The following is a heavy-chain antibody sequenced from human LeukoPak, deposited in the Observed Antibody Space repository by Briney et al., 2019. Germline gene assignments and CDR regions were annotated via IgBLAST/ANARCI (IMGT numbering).Heavy chain of an antibody. D-gene: IGHD2-15*01. CDR1: GGTFSSYA. Sequence: ASVKVSCKASGGTFSSYAISWVRQAPGQGLEWMGRIIPIFGTANYAQKFQGRVTITTDESTSTAYMELSSLRSEDTAVYYRARGVGGNWFDPWGQGTLVTVSS. CDR2: IIPIFGTA. V-gene: IGHV1-69*05. J-gene: IGHJ5*02. CDR3: ARGVGGNWFDP.